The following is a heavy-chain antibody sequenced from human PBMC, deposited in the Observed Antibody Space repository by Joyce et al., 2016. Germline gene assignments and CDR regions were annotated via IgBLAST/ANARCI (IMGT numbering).Heavy chain of an antibody. CDR2: ISGSGGSI. CDR3: AKVAEGSAVYFYYMDV. V-gene: IGHV3-23*01. CDR1: GFTFSSYA. Sequence: EVQLLESGGGLVQPAGSLRLSCAASGFTFSSYAMSWVRQAPGKGLEWVLVISGSGGSIYDADTVKGRFTFSKDNSKNTLYLQMNSMRAEDTAVYYCAKVAEGSAVYFYYMDVWGKGTTVTVSS. D-gene: IGHD6-6*01. J-gene: IGHJ6*03.